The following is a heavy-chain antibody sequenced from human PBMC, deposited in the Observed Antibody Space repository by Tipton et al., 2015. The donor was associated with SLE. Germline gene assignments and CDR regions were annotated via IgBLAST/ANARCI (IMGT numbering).Heavy chain of an antibody. D-gene: IGHD2/OR15-2a*01. Sequence: SLRLSCAASGFTFSSYGMHWVRLAPGKGLDWVSSIDSSSTYISYAASVEGRFTISRDNPKNSLFLHMNSLRAEDAAVYYCARGGAGDSYYFFDLWGRGTLVTVYS. CDR1: GFTFSSYG. CDR2: IDSSSTYI. J-gene: IGHJ2*01. V-gene: IGHV3-21*01. CDR3: ARGGAGDSYYFFDL.